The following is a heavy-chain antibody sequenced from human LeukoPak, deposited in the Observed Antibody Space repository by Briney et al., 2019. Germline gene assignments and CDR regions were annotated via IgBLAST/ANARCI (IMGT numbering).Heavy chain of an antibody. CDR2: IYYSGST. D-gene: IGHD3-22*01. V-gene: IGHV4-39*01. CDR1: GGSISSSSYY. Sequence: SETLSLTCTVSGGSISSSSYYWGWIRQPPGKGLEWIGSIYYSGSTYYNPSLKSRVTISVDTSKNQFSLKLSSVTAADTAVYYCARQMKYYYDSSGYYFDYWGQGTLVTVSS. J-gene: IGHJ4*02. CDR3: ARQMKYYYDSSGYYFDY.